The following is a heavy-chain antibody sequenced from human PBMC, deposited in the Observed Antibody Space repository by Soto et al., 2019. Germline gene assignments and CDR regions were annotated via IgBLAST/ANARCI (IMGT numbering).Heavy chain of an antibody. CDR3: AVKAGTAVAYYVAE. D-gene: IGHD6-19*01. Sequence: QVQLVQSGAEVKKPGSSVKVSCKASGGTFTSYVISWVRQAPGQGPEWMGGIIPMFGTPDYAQRFQGRVTITADESTNTAYMELNSLRSEDTAFYCCAVKAGTAVAYYVAEWGQGTLVTVST. CDR2: IIPMFGTP. J-gene: IGHJ4*02. V-gene: IGHV1-69*01. CDR1: GGTFTSYV.